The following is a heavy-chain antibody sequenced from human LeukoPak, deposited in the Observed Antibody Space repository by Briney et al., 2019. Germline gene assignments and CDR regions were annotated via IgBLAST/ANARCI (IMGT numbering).Heavy chain of an antibody. Sequence: PSETLSLTCTVSGGSISSYYWSWIRQPPGKGLEWIGYICYSGSTNYNPSLKSRVTISVDTSKNQFSLKLSSVTAADTAVYYCARGTANLFDYWGQGTLVTASS. V-gene: IGHV4-59*01. CDR3: ARGTANLFDY. D-gene: IGHD2-21*02. CDR1: GGSISSYY. CDR2: ICYSGST. J-gene: IGHJ4*02.